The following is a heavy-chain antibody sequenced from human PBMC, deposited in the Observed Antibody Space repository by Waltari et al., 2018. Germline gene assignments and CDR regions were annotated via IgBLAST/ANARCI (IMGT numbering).Heavy chain of an antibody. D-gene: IGHD3-10*01. J-gene: IGHJ6*03. CDR3: ARRAPYYYGSGTYEGRYYYMDV. CDR1: GGTFRSYA. V-gene: IGHV1-69*05. CDR2: SIPIFGTA. Sequence: QVQLVQSGAEVKKPGSSVKVSCKASGGTFRSYAISWVRQAPGQGLECMGGSIPIFGTANYAQKFHGRVTITTDESTSTAYMELSSLRSEDTAVYYCARRAPYYYGSGTYEGRYYYMDVWGKGTTVTVSS.